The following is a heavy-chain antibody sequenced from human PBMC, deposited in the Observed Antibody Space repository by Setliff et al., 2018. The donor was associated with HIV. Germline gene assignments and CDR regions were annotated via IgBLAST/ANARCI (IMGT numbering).Heavy chain of an antibody. CDR1: GGSINSGGYY. D-gene: IGHD3-10*01. J-gene: IGHJ6*04. CDR3: ARARYIVIRGDAGMDV. Sequence: PSETLSLTCTVSGGSINSGGYYWVWIRQPALKGLEWIGRIYTSGLTNYNPSLKSRVTISVDTSKNQVSLKLSSVTASDTAVYYCARARYIVIRGDAGMDVWGEGTMVTVSS. CDR2: IYTSGLT. V-gene: IGHV4-61*02.